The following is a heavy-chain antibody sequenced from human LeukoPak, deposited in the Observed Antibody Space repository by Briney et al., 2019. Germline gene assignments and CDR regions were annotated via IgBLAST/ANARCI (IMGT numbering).Heavy chain of an antibody. D-gene: IGHD1-26*01. CDR2: ISHAGDSK. CDR3: AKGRLVGATAFDY. CDR1: GFTFSNYA. J-gene: IGHJ4*02. Sequence: GRSLRLSCSASGFTFSNYALHWVRQAPGKGLECVAVISHAGDSKNVADSMKGRFIISRDNSKNTLYLQMNSLRAEDTAVYYCAKGRLVGATAFDYWGQGTLVTVSS. V-gene: IGHV3-30-3*01.